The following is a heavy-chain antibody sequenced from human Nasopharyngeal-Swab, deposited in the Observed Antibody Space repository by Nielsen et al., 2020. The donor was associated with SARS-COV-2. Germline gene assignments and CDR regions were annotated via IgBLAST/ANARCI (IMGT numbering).Heavy chain of an antibody. J-gene: IGHJ6*02. CDR3: ARDRQPQGWAMVRGANQYRDYYYYGMDV. CDR2: ISYDGSNK. V-gene: IGHV3-30*03. Sequence: GESLKISCAASGFTFSNYAMHWVRQAPGKGLEWVAVISYDGSNKYYADSVKGRFTISRDNSKNTLYLQMNSLRAEDTAVYYCARDRQPQGWAMVRGANQYRDYYYYGMDVWGQGTTVTVSS. D-gene: IGHD3-10*01. CDR1: GFTFSNYA.